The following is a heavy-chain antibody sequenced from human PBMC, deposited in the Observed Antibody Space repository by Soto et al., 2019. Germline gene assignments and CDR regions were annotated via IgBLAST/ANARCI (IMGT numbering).Heavy chain of an antibody. D-gene: IGHD3-10*01. V-gene: IGHV1-46*01. CDR1: GYSFTTYF. CDR3: ARGSGNFVYGMDV. Sequence: ASVKVSCKASGYSFTTYFVHWVRQAPGQGLEWMGRINPSTGSTTYPQKFQGRVTMTRDTSTSTVYMEVSSLTSEDTAVFYCARGSGNFVYGMDVWGQGTKVTVSS. CDR2: INPSTGST. J-gene: IGHJ6*02.